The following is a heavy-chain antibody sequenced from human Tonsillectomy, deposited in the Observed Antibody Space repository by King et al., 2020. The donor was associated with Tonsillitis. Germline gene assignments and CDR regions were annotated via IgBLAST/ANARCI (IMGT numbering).Heavy chain of an antibody. CDR1: GFTFSSYA. D-gene: IGHD2/OR15-2a*01. Sequence: VQLVESGGGVVQPGGSLRLSCAASGFTFSSYAMHWVRKAPGKGLEWVSLITYDGSNTYYGDSVKGRFTISRDDSQNTLYLQMNSLRPEDTAVYYCAKEITGYYLRDWGQGTLVTVSS. J-gene: IGHJ4*02. V-gene: IGHV3-30*02. CDR2: ITYDGSNT. CDR3: AKEITGYYLRD.